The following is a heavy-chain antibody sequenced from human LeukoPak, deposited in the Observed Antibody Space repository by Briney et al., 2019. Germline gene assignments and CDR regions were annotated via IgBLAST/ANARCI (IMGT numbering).Heavy chain of an antibody. CDR2: ISSSSSYI. Sequence: GGSLRLSCAASGFTFSSYSMNWVRQAPGKGLEWVSSISSSSSYIYYADSVKGRFTISRDNAKNSLYLQMNRLSAEDTAVYYCARDLEYCSGGSCYDWFDPWGQGTLVTVSS. CDR3: ARDLEYCSGGSCYDWFDP. V-gene: IGHV3-21*01. J-gene: IGHJ5*02. D-gene: IGHD2-15*01. CDR1: GFTFSSYS.